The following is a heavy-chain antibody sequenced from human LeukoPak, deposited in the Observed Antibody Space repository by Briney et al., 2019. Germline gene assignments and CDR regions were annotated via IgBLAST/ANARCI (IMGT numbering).Heavy chain of an antibody. D-gene: IGHD3-22*01. J-gene: IGHJ4*02. CDR3: ARGYDSGGYYRTKDYYFDY. CDR1: GYTFTSYG. CDR2: ISAYNGNT. Sequence: VASVKVSCKASGYTFTSYGISWVRQAPGQGLEWMGWISAYNGNTNYAQKLQGRVTMTTDTSTSTAYMELRSLRSDDTAVYYCARGYDSGGYYRTKDYYFDYWGQGTLVTVSS. V-gene: IGHV1-18*01.